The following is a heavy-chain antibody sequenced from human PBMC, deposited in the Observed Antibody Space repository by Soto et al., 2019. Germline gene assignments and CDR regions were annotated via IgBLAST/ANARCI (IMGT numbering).Heavy chain of an antibody. CDR3: ARLHCSSTSCYVYYMDV. D-gene: IGHD2-2*01. J-gene: IGHJ6*03. Sequence: ETLSLTCTVSGCSISRSFYYWGWIRQPPGTGLEWLGSVYYSGSTYYNPSLKSRVTISVDTSKNQFSLKLSSVTAADTAVYYRARLHCSSTSCYVYYMDVWGKGTTVTVSS. CDR1: GCSISRSFYY. V-gene: IGHV4-39*01. CDR2: VYYSGST.